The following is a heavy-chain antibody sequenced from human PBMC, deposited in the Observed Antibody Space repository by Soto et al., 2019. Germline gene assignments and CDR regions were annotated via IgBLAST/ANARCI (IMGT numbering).Heavy chain of an antibody. CDR3: ASTIFGVADFDY. V-gene: IGHV3-48*03. D-gene: IGHD3-3*01. Sequence: GGSLRLSCAASGFTFSSYEMNWVRQAPGKGLEWVSYISSSGSTIYYADSVKGRFTISRDNAKNSLYLQMNSLRAEDTAVYYCASTIFGVADFDYWGQGTLVTAPQ. CDR1: GFTFSSYE. CDR2: ISSSGSTI. J-gene: IGHJ4*02.